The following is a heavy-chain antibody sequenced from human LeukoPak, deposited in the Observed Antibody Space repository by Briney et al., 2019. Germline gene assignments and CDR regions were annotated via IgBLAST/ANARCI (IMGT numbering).Heavy chain of an antibody. Sequence: GGSLRLSCAASGFSLSSYAMHWVRQAPGKGLEWVAFIRSDGSNEYYADSVKGRFTISRDNSKSTLYLQVNSLRAEDTAMYYFAKDGVPGSGRLLVDPWGQGTLVTVSS. V-gene: IGHV3-30*02. D-gene: IGHD3-10*01. J-gene: IGHJ5*02. CDR3: AKDGVPGSGRLLVDP. CDR1: GFSLSSYA. CDR2: IRSDGSNE.